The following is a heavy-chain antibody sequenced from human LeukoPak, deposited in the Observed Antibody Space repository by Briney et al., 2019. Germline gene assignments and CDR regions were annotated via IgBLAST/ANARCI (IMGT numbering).Heavy chain of an antibody. CDR3: ARVRRDYVWGSYRYTSPRFDY. CDR1: GFTFSSYE. J-gene: IGHJ4*02. CDR2: ISSSGSTI. D-gene: IGHD3-16*02. V-gene: IGHV3-48*03. Sequence: GGSLRLSCAASGFTFSSYEMNWVRQAPGKGLEWVSYISSSGSTIYYADSVKGRFTISRDNAKNSLYLQMNSLRAEDTAVYYCARVRRDYVWGSYRYTSPRFDYWGQGTLVTVSS.